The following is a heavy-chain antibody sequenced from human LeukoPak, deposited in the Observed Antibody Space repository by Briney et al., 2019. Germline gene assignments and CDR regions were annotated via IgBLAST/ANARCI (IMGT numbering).Heavy chain of an antibody. CDR1: GYPLGKNYY. Sequence: SDTLSLTCAVSGYPLGKNYYWGWIRQPPGKGLEWIGRIYGTRSTSYNPSLMNRVTMSVDTSRNHFSLQLTSVTAADTAVYYCARYDSRGSASTRFDYGGQGILVTISS. CDR2: IYGTRST. J-gene: IGHJ4*02. D-gene: IGHD3-16*01. V-gene: IGHV4-38-2*01. CDR3: ARYDSRGSASTRFDY.